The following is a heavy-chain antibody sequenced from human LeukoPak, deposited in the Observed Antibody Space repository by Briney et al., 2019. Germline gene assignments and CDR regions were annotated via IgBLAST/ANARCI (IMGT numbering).Heavy chain of an antibody. D-gene: IGHD5-18*01. V-gene: IGHV1-2*06. CDR2: INPNSGGT. CDR3: ATSSEGGYSYGSDIDY. J-gene: IGHJ4*02. Sequence: ASVKASCKASGYTFTAYYMYWVRQAPGQGLECMGRINPNSGGTNYAQKFQGRVTMTRDTSISTAYMELSRLTSDDTAVYYCATSSEGGYSYGSDIDYWGQGTLVTVSS. CDR1: GYTFTAYY.